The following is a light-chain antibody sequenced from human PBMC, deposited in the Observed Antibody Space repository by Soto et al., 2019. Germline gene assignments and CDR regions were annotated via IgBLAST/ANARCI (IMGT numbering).Light chain of an antibody. J-gene: IGLJ1*01. CDR1: SSDVGAYNY. Sequence: SVLTQPRSVSGSPGQSVTISCTGTSSDVGAYNYVSWYQQHPGKAPKFMIYDVSKRPSGVPYRFSGSKSGNTASLTISGLQAEDEADYYCCSYAGTYSYVFGTGTKVTVL. CDR2: DVS. CDR3: CSYAGTYSYV. V-gene: IGLV2-11*01.